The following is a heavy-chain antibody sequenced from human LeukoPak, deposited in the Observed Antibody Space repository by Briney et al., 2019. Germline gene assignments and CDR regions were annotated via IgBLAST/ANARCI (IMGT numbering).Heavy chain of an antibody. D-gene: IGHD1-1*01. CDR3: ATTKQARRYFDY. CDR2: INPSGGNT. V-gene: IGHV3-23*01. Sequence: GGSLRLSCAGSGLTFSSNPLSWVRQAPGKGLEWVSAINPSGGNTYYADSGRGRFTISRDNSKNTLYLQMNTLRAEDTAVYYCATTKQARRYFDYWGQGTLVTVSS. J-gene: IGHJ4*02. CDR1: GLTFSSNP.